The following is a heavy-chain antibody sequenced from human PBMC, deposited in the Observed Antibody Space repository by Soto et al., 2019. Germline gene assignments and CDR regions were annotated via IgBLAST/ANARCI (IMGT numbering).Heavy chain of an antibody. CDR3: ARDALYDSSGYSYYYGMDA. J-gene: IGHJ6*02. CDR2: INPSGGST. CDR1: GYTFTSYY. Sequence: EASVKVSCKASGYTFTSYYMHWVRQAPGQGLEWMGIINPSGGSTSYAQKFQGRVTMTRDTSTSTVYMELSSLRSEDTAVYYCARDALYDSSGYSYYYGMDAWGQGTTVTVSS. V-gene: IGHV1-46*01. D-gene: IGHD3-22*01.